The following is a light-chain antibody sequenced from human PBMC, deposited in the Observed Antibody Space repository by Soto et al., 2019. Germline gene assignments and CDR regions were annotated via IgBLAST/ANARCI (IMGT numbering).Light chain of an antibody. J-gene: IGKJ1*01. V-gene: IGKV1-5*03. CDR1: QDIHNY. CDR3: KHSNNYPWT. Sequence: LLTQSPATLSASVGDRVTITCRASQDIHNYLAWYQQKPGEAPKLLIYEAANLESGVPSRYSGSGTGTEFRITSSGLKAEDFATYDRKHSNNYPWTCGQGTRVEI. CDR2: EAA.